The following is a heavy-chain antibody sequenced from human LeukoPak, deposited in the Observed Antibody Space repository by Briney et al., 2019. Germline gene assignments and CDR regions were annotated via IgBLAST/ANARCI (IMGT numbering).Heavy chain of an antibody. D-gene: IGHD3-3*01. CDR3: ARGRYDFWSGSSRYYFDY. V-gene: IGHV4-34*01. Sequence: SETLSLTCAVYGGSFSGYYWSWIRQPPGKGLKWIGEINHSGSTNYNPSLKSRVTISVDTSKNQFSLKLSSVTAADTAAYYCARGRYDFWSGSSRYYFDYWGQGTLVTVSS. J-gene: IGHJ4*02. CDR1: GGSFSGYY. CDR2: INHSGST.